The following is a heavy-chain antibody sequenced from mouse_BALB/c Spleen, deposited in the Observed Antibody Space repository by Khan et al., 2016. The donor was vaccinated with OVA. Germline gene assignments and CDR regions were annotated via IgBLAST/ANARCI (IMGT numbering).Heavy chain of an antibody. CDR2: INYSGGT. CDR1: GYSITSDYA. J-gene: IGHJ3*01. V-gene: IGHV3-2*02. Sequence: DVQLQESGPGLVKPSQSLSLTCTVTGYSITSDYAWNWIRQLPGNKLEWMGYINYSGGTSYLPSLKSRISITRDTSKNQFFLQLKSVTTEDSATYYCARWFTYWGQGTQVTVS. CDR3: ARWFTY.